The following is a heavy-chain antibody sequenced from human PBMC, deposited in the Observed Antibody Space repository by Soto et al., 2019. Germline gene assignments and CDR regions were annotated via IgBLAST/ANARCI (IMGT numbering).Heavy chain of an antibody. J-gene: IGHJ4*02. D-gene: IGHD4-17*01. Sequence: QVQLVESGGGVVQPGRSLRLSCEASGFGFRSYGMHWVRQAPGKGLEWVAIIWYDGSKKYYADSVRGRFTISRDNSGNMMYLQMNSLRAEDTAVYYCARDPGDYYFDYWGQGTLVTVSS. CDR1: GFGFRSYG. CDR3: ARDPGDYYFDY. CDR2: IWYDGSKK. V-gene: IGHV3-33*01.